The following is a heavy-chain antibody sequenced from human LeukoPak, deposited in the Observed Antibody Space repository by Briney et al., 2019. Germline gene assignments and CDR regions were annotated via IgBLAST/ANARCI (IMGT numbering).Heavy chain of an antibody. V-gene: IGHV3-30*18. J-gene: IGHJ4*02. Sequence: GGSLRLSCAASGFTFRNYGMQWVRQAPGKGLEWVAVISSDGGTKYYADSVKGRFTLSRDNSRNTLDLQMNSLGPEDTAVYYCAKEYDSGGYGAYFDYWGQGTLATVSS. CDR2: ISSDGGTK. CDR1: GFTFRNYG. CDR3: AKEYDSGGYGAYFDY. D-gene: IGHD3-10*01.